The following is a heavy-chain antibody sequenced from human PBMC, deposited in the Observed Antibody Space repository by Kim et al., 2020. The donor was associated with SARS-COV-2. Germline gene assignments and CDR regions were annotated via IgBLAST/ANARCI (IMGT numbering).Heavy chain of an antibody. CDR3: ARGGRTARFSNCYYGMEV. Sequence: ASVKVSCKASGYTFTSYDMNWGRQATGQGLEWMGWMNPNSGNTAYAQKFKGRVTLTRNTSISTAYMELGSLRSEDTAVYYCARGGRTARFSNCYYGMEVW. CDR2: MNPNSGNT. CDR1: GYTFTSYD. J-gene: IGHJ6*01. D-gene: IGHD5-18*01. V-gene: IGHV1-8*01.